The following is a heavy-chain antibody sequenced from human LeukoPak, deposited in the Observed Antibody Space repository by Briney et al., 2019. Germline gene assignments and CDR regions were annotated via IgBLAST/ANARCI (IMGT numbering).Heavy chain of an antibody. V-gene: IGHV3-21*04. CDR2: ISSSSRYI. CDR1: GFTFSTYS. D-gene: IGHD3-22*01. CDR3: AKDDYYDRSGYLYYFDY. J-gene: IGHJ4*02. Sequence: GGSLRLSCSASGFTFSTYSMNWVRQAPGKGLEWVSSISSSSRYIYYADSVKGRFTISRDKSKNTLYLQMNSLRAEDTAVYYCAKDDYYDRSGYLYYFDYWGQGTLVTVSS.